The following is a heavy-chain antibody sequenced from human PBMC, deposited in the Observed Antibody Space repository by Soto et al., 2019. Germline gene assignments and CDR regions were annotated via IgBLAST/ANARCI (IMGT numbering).Heavy chain of an antibody. CDR3: ARRRYCSGGSCSNFDY. D-gene: IGHD2-15*01. CDR2: ISGSGGST. J-gene: IGHJ4*02. CDR1: PFIFISNV. Sequence: SLRLSCAAAPFIFISNVMRRVRKIAGKGLEIVCPISGSGGSTYDADSVKGRFTISRDNSKNTLYLQMNSLRAEDTAVYYCARRRYCSGGSCSNFDYWGQGTLVTDSS. V-gene: IGHV3-23*01.